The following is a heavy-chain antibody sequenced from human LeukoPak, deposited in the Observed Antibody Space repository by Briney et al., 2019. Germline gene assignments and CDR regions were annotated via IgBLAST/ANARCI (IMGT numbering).Heavy chain of an antibody. J-gene: IGHJ4*02. V-gene: IGHV3-23*01. CDR1: GFTFSSYA. CDR3: AKGASSGWYDGRTVDY. CDR2: ISGSGGST. Sequence: GGSLRLSCAASGFTFSSYAMSWVRQAPGKGLEWVSAISGSGGSTYYADSVKGRFTISRDNSKNTLYLQMNSLRAEDTAVYYCAKGASSGWYDGRTVDYWGQGTLVTVSS. D-gene: IGHD6-19*01.